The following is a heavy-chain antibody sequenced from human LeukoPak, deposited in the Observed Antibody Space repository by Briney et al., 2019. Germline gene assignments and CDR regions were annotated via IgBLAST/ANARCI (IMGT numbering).Heavy chain of an antibody. CDR3: HPYQLLSTNWFDP. CDR1: GFTVGGDS. CDR2: IGNSGDNI. Sequence: GGSLRLSCAASGFTVGGDSMSWVRQAPGKGLEWVSAIGNSGDNIHYADSVKGRFSISRDNSKNALYLQMNSLRAEDTAVYYCHPYQLLSTNWFDPWGQGTLVTVSS. J-gene: IGHJ5*02. V-gene: IGHV3-23*01. D-gene: IGHD2-2*01.